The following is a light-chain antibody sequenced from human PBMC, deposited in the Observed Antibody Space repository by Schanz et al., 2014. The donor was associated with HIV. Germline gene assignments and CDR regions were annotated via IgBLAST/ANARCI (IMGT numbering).Light chain of an antibody. Sequence: IQLTQSPSSLSASVGDRVTITCRASLGISSYLAWYQQKPGKAPKLLIYAASALQSGVPSRFSGSGSGTDFTLTISSLQPEDFATYYCQQCVTYPYTFGQGTRLDVK. CDR1: LGISSY. CDR2: AAS. V-gene: IGKV1-9*01. CDR3: QQCVTYPYT. J-gene: IGKJ2*01.